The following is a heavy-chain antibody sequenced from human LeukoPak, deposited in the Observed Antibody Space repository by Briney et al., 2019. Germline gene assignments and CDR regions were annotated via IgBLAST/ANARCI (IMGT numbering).Heavy chain of an antibody. CDR3: ASGNFQH. CDR2: INHSGST. CDR1: GRSFSGYY. V-gene: IGHV4-34*01. J-gene: IGHJ1*01. Sequence: SETLSLTCAVYGRSFSGYYWSWIRQPPGKGLEWIGEINHSGSTNYNPSLKSRVTISVDTSKNQFSLKLSSVTAADTAVYYCASGNFQHWGQGTLVTVSS.